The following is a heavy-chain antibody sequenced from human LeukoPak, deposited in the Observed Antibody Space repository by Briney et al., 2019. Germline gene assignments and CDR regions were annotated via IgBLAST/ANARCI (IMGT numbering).Heavy chain of an antibody. CDR1: GGSISSYY. CDR2: IYYSGST. CDR3: ARVMVRGVIIGYYFDY. J-gene: IGHJ4*02. V-gene: IGHV4-59*01. D-gene: IGHD3-10*01. Sequence: AETLSLTCTVSGGSISSYYWSWIRQPPGKGLEWIGYIYYSGSTNYNPSLKSRVTISVDTSKNQFSLKLSSVTAADTAVYYCARVMVRGVIIGYYFDYWGQGTLVTVSS.